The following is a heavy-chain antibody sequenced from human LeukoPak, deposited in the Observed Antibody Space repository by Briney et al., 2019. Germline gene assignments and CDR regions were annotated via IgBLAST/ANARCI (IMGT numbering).Heavy chain of an antibody. Sequence: GRSLRLSCAAPGFTFSSYAMHWVRQAPGKGLEWVAVISHDGSIKHYADSVKGRFTISRDNSKNTLYVQMNSLRAEDTAVYYCASHSSPTYWGQGTLVPVSS. V-gene: IGHV3-30*04. CDR3: ASHSSPTY. CDR2: ISHDGSIK. J-gene: IGHJ4*02. D-gene: IGHD6-13*01. CDR1: GFTFSSYA.